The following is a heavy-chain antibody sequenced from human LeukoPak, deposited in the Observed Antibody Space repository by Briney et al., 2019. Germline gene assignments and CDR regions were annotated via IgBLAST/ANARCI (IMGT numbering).Heavy chain of an antibody. J-gene: IGHJ4*02. CDR2: INSDGSST. Sequence: GGSLRLSCAASGFTFSSYWMHWVRQAPGKGLVWVSRINSDGSSTSYADSVKGRFTISRDNAKNTLYLQMDSLRAEDTAVYYCARGGNYHDSSGYLTVDYWGQGTLVTVSS. D-gene: IGHD3-22*01. CDR1: GFTFSSYW. CDR3: ARGGNYHDSSGYLTVDY. V-gene: IGHV3-74*01.